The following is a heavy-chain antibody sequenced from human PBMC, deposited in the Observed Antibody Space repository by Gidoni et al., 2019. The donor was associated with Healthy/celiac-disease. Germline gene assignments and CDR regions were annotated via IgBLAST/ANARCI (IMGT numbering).Heavy chain of an antibody. CDR2: IGSSSSYI. Sequence: EVQLVESGGGLVKPGGSLRLSCAASGCPFSSYSMNWVRQAPGKGLEWVSSIGSSSSYIYSADSVKGRFTISRDNAKNSLYLQMNSLRAEDTAVYYCARDPFDYGDYPNDYWGQGTLVTVSS. J-gene: IGHJ4*02. CDR3: ARDPFDYGDYPNDY. CDR1: GCPFSSYS. V-gene: IGHV3-21*01. D-gene: IGHD4-17*01.